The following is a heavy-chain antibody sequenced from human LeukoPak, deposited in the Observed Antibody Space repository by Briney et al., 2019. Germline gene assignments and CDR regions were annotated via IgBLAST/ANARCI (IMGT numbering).Heavy chain of an antibody. J-gene: IGHJ4*02. V-gene: IGHV4-61*02. CDR3: ARGNVLRFLEWLPRSFRYYFDY. D-gene: IGHD3-3*01. Sequence: SETLSLTCTVSGGSISSGSYYWSWIRQPAGKGLEWIGRISTSGTTNYDPSLKSRVTISVDTSKNQFSLKLSSVTAADTAVYYCARGNVLRFLEWLPRSFRYYFDYWGQGTLVTVSS. CDR1: GGSISSGSYY. CDR2: ISTSGTT.